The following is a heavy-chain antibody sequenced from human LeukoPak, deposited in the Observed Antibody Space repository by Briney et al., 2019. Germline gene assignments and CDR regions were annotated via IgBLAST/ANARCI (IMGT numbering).Heavy chain of an antibody. D-gene: IGHD3-22*01. CDR2: ISGSGGST. CDR3: AKVAYYYDSSGSPNILDY. J-gene: IGHJ4*02. Sequence: GGSLGLSCAASGFTFSSYAMSWVRQAPGKGLEWVSAISGSGGSTYYADSVKGRFTISRDNSKNTLYLQMNSLRAEDTAVYYCAKVAYYYDSSGSPNILDYWGQGTLVTVSS. V-gene: IGHV3-23*01. CDR1: GFTFSSYA.